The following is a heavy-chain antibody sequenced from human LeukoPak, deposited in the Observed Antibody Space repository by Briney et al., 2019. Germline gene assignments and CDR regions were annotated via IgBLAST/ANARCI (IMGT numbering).Heavy chain of an antibody. Sequence: GGSLRLSCAASGFTFSNDWMNWVRQAPGKGLEWVGRIKSKADGGTTDYAAPVKGRFTISRDDSKNTLYLQMNSLKTEDTAVYYCAKDLETIPSTRFDYWGQGTLVTVSS. CDR2: IKSKADGGTT. V-gene: IGHV3-15*01. CDR3: AKDLETIPSTRFDY. J-gene: IGHJ4*02. D-gene: IGHD1-14*01. CDR1: GFTFSNDW.